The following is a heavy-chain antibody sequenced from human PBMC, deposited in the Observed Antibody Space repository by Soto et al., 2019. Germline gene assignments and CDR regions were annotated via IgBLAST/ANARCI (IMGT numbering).Heavy chain of an antibody. Sequence: SETLSLTCTVSGGSISSSSYYWGWIRQPPGKGLEWIGSIYYSGSTYYNPSLKSRVTISVDTSKNQFSLKLSSVTAADTAVYYCAREGCGGDCYSYYYYGMDVWGQGTTVTVSS. V-gene: IGHV4-39*07. J-gene: IGHJ6*02. CDR1: GGSISSSSYY. CDR3: AREGCGGDCYSYYYYGMDV. CDR2: IYYSGST. D-gene: IGHD2-21*02.